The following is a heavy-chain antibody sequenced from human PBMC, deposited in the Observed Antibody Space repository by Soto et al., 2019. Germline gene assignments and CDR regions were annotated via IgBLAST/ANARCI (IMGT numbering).Heavy chain of an antibody. V-gene: IGHV1-69*13. J-gene: IGHJ1*01. CDR3: ARDRSATIFGVVINEEYFQQ. CDR2: IIPIFGTA. D-gene: IGHD3-3*01. Sequence: SLKVSCNASGGTFRSYAISWLLLAPVQGLEWMGGIIPIFGTANYAQKFQGRVTITADESTSTAYMELSSLRSEDTAVYYCARDRSATIFGVVINEEYFQQWGQGTLVSVSS. CDR1: GGTFRSYA.